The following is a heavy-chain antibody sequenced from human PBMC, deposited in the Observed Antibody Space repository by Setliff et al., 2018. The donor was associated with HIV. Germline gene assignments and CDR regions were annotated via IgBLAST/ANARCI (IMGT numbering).Heavy chain of an antibody. J-gene: IGHJ6*03. V-gene: IGHV4-59*01. CDR1: GSSISNYY. Sequence: KPSETLSLTCSISGSSISNYYWVWIRQSPGKGLEWIGHIHYGGGTYYNPSLESRVSISGDTSKNQFSLNLWDVTAGDTALYYCARAVIRREDRGMWTKLWSAHNHMDVWGKGITVTVSS. D-gene: IGHD3-10*01. CDR2: IHYGGGT. CDR3: ARAVIRREDRGMWTKLWSAHNHMDV.